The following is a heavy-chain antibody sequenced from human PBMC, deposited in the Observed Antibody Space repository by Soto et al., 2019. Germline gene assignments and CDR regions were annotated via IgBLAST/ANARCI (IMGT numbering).Heavy chain of an antibody. J-gene: IGHJ4*02. Sequence: HPGGSLRLSCAASRFTFSSYWMSWVRQAPGRGLEWVANIKEDGSEKYYVDSVKGRFSISRDNAKNSLYLQMNGLRAEDTAVYYCARVETRLTGTTFYFAYWGQGALVTVSS. CDR3: ARVETRLTGTTFYFAY. V-gene: IGHV3-7*01. D-gene: IGHD1-7*01. CDR2: IKEDGSEK. CDR1: RFTFSSYW.